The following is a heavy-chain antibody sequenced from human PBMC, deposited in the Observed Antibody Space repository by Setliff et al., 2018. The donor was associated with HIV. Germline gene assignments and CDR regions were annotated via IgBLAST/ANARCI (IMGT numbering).Heavy chain of an antibody. CDR2: SNHRGNT. CDR1: GGSFSAYY. V-gene: IGHV4-34*01. D-gene: IGHD1-1*01. CDR3: ARAKSRLEPTLG. J-gene: IGHJ4*02. Sequence: SETLSLTCAVYGGSFSAYYWSWIRQTPGKGLEWIGESNHRGNTTYNPSLKSRVIISVDTSQNQFSLKLSSVTAADTAVYYCARAKSRLEPTLGWGQGTLVTVSS.